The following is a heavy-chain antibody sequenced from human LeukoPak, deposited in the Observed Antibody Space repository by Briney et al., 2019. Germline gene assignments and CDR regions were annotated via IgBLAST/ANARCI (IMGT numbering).Heavy chain of an antibody. J-gene: IGHJ5*02. V-gene: IGHV3-7*04. CDR2: IKQDGGEK. D-gene: IGHD3-10*01. CDR1: GFTFSSYW. CDR3: VRGSSGTVIRGIAWAWFDP. Sequence: GGSLRLSCAASGFTFSSYWMTWVRQAPGKGLEWVANIKQDGGEKYYVDSVKGRFTISRDNAKNSLFLHMNSLRAEDTAIYFCVRGSSGTVIRGIAWAWFDPWGQGTLVTVSS.